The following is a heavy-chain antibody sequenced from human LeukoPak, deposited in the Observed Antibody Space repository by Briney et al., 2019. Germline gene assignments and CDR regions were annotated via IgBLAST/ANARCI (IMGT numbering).Heavy chain of an antibody. CDR3: ARIPND. V-gene: IGHV4-31*03. CDR2: IYYSGST. D-gene: IGHD4/OR15-4a*01. Sequence: KSSEPLFLTCTVSGGPISSGGYYWSWVRQHPGKGLEWIGYIYYSGSTYYNPSLKSRVTISVDTSKNQFFLKLSSVTAADTAVYYCARIPNDWGQGTLVTVSS. J-gene: IGHJ4*02. CDR1: GGPISSGGYY.